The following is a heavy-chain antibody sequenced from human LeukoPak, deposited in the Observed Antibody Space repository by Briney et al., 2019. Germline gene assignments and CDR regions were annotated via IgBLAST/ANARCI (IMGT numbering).Heavy chain of an antibody. CDR1: GFRFHTYS. CDR3: ARVLLERPGIDSFDI. D-gene: IGHD1-1*01. Sequence: PGGSLRLSCAASGFRFHTYSMNWVRQAPGKGLEWISYISSSSDDIYHADSVKGRFTVSRDNAKNSLFLQMNSLRAEDTAVYYCARVLLERPGIDSFDIWGQGTTVTVSS. V-gene: IGHV3-48*01. CDR2: ISSSSDDI. J-gene: IGHJ3*02.